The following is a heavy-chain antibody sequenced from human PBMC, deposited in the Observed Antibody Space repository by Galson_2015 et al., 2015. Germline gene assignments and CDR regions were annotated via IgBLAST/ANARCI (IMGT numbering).Heavy chain of an antibody. D-gene: IGHD3-16*02. V-gene: IGHV3-23*01. J-gene: IGHJ4*02. Sequence: SLRLSCAASGFTFSSYAMSWVRQAPGKGLEWVSAISGSGGSTYYADSVKGRFTISRDNSKNTLYLQMNSLRAEDTAVYYCAKVSGVWGSYRYTPFDYWGQGTLVTVSS. CDR1: GFTFSSYA. CDR3: AKVSGVWGSYRYTPFDY. CDR2: ISGSGGST.